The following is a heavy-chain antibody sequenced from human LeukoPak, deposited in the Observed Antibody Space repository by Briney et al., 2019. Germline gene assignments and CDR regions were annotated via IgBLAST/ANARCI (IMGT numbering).Heavy chain of an antibody. D-gene: IGHD3-22*01. CDR2: ISGGSGST. CDR3: AKHRFESGGYHSTD. CDR1: GSTFSSYA. J-gene: IGHJ4*02. V-gene: IGHV3-23*01. Sequence: GGSLRLSCAASGSTFSSYAMSWVRQAPGKGLAWVSTISGGSGSTYCADSVKGRFTISRDNSKNTLYLQMNSLRDEDTAVYYCAKHRFESGGYHSTDWGQGTLVTVSS.